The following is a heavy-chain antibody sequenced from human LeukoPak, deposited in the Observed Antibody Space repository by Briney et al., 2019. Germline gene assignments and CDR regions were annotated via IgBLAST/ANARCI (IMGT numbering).Heavy chain of an antibody. V-gene: IGHV3-21*01. D-gene: IGHD3-10*01. CDR2: ISSSSSYI. CDR3: ARVGAMVRGVIGYYYYGMDV. J-gene: IGHJ6*02. Sequence: GGSLILSCAASGFTFSSYSMNWVRQAPGKGLEWVSSISSSSSYIYYADSVKGRFTISRDNAKNSLYLQMNSLRAEDTAVYYCARVGAMVRGVIGYYYYGMDVWGQGTTVTVSS. CDR1: GFTFSSYS.